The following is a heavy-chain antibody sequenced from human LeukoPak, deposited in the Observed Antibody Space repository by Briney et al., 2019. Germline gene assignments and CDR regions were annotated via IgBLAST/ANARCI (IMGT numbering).Heavy chain of an antibody. Sequence: GASVKVSCKASGYTFTNYDINWVRQATGQGPEWMGWMNPKSGNTGYAQKFQGRVTMTRNTSISTAYMELSSLRSDDTAVYYCARDQDIVAVVAALRQREMGGFDPWGQGTLVTVSS. V-gene: IGHV1-8*01. D-gene: IGHD2-15*01. CDR2: MNPKSGNT. J-gene: IGHJ5*02. CDR3: ARDQDIVAVVAALRQREMGGFDP. CDR1: GYTFTNYD.